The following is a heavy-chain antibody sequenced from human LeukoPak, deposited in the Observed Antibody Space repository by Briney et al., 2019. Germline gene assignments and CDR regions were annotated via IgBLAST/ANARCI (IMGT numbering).Heavy chain of an antibody. CDR2: IYYSGST. D-gene: IGHD3-22*01. Sequence: PSETLSLTCTVSGGSISSYYWSWIRQPPGKGLEWIGYIYYSGSTNYNPSLKSRVTISVDTSKNQFSLKLSSVTAADTAVYYCARSTYYYDSSGSVFDYWGQGTLVTVSS. V-gene: IGHV4-59*12. J-gene: IGHJ4*02. CDR1: GGSISSYY. CDR3: ARSTYYYDSSGSVFDY.